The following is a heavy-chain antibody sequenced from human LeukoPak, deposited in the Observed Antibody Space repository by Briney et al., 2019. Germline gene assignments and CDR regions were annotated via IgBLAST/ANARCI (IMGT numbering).Heavy chain of an antibody. CDR3: ARGGDYGDSSTPDYFDY. D-gene: IGHD4-17*01. CDR1: GYTFTGYY. J-gene: IGHJ4*02. Sequence: GASVKVSCKASGYTFTGYYMHWVRQAPGQGLEWMGWINPNSGGTNYAQKFQGRVTMTRDTSISTAYMELSRLRSDDTAVYYCARGGDYGDSSTPDYFDYWGQGTLVTVSS. V-gene: IGHV1-2*02. CDR2: INPNSGGT.